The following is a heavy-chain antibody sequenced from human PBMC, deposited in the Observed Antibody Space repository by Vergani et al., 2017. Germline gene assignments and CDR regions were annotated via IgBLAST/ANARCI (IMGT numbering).Heavy chain of an antibody. J-gene: IGHJ6*03. V-gene: IGHV3-30*18. CDR2: ISHDGNKK. Sequence: QVQLVESGGGVVQPWRSLRLSCSASGFTFSNYGLNWVRQAPGQGLEWVAVISHDGNKKYYVDSVKGRFTISRDNSKNTLYLYMNSLRADDTAVYYCAKDPRLKEDYYYYYMDVWGKGTTVTVSS. CDR1: GFTFSNYG. CDR3: AKDPRLKEDYYYYYMDV.